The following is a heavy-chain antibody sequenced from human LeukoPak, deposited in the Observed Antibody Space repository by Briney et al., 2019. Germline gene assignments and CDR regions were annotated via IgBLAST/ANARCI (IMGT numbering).Heavy chain of an antibody. D-gene: IGHD5-18*01. Sequence: PGGSLRLSCAASGFTFSSYAMSWVRQAPGKGLEWVSAISGSGGSTYYADSVKGRFTISRDNSKNTLYLQMNSLRAEDTAVYYCPKHTWIQLWSYYFDYWGQGTLVTVSS. CDR1: GFTFSSYA. J-gene: IGHJ4*02. V-gene: IGHV3-23*01. CDR2: ISGSGGST. CDR3: PKHTWIQLWSYYFDY.